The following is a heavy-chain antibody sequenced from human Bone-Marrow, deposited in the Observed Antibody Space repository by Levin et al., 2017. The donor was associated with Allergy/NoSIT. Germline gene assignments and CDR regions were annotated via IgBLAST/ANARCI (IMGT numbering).Heavy chain of an antibody. J-gene: IGHJ5*02. Sequence: ASVKVSCVTSGYTFTNSDIHWVRQAPGQGLEWMGWMNPNNGDTSSAHKFQGRLFMTRDISMNTAYMELVGLRSEDTAVYYCARGREDIISTAYANWFDPWGQGTLVTVSS. CDR1: GYTFTNSD. D-gene: IGHD2-15*01. CDR2: MNPNNGDT. CDR3: ARGREDIISTAYANWFDP. V-gene: IGHV1-8*02.